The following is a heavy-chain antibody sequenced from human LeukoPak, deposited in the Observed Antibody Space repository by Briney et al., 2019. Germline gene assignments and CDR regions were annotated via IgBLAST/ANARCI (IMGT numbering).Heavy chain of an antibody. J-gene: IGHJ6*02. D-gene: IGHD6-13*01. CDR1: GGSISSSSYY. CDR2: IYYSGST. V-gene: IGHV4-39*07. Sequence: NTSETLSLTCTVSGGSISSSSYYWGWIRQPPGKGLEWIGSIYYSGSTYYNPSLKSRVTISVDTSKNQFSLKLSSVTAADTAVYYCARDSSSSWPLLHYYYYGMDVWGQGTTVTVSS. CDR3: ARDSSSSWPLLHYYYYGMDV.